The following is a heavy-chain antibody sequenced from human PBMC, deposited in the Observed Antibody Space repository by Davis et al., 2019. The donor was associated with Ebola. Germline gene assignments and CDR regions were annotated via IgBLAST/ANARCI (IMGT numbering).Heavy chain of an antibody. CDR1: GGTFSSYA. V-gene: IGHV1-69*04. D-gene: IGHD3-16*01. Sequence: AASVKVSCKASGGTFSSYAISWVRQAPGQGLEWMGRIIPILGIANYAQKFQGRVTITADKSTSTAYMELSSLRSEDTAVYYCASTMRLHLGETYDYWGQGTLVTVSS. CDR3: ASTMRLHLGETYDY. CDR2: IIPILGIA. J-gene: IGHJ4*02.